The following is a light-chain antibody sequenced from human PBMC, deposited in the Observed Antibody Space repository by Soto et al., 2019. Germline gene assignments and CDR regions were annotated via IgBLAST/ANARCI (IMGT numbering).Light chain of an antibody. CDR1: TSNIGSNF. CDR2: RDN. CDR3: AAWDDRLSAWG. J-gene: IGLJ3*02. V-gene: IGLV1-47*01. Sequence: QSVLTQPPSASGTPGQRVTISCSGRTSNIGSNFVSWYQQLPGTAPKLLIYRDNQRPSGVSDRFSGSKSGTSASLAISGLRSGDEADYHCAAWDDRLSAWGFGGGTKLTVL.